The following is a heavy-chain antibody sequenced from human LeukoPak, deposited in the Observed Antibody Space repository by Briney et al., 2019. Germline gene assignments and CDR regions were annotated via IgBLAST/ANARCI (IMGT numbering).Heavy chain of an antibody. V-gene: IGHV3-23*01. J-gene: IGHJ6*02. D-gene: IGHD4/OR15-4a*01. Sequence: GGSLRLSCAASGFTFDNYAMNWVRQAPGKGLEWVLGISGSGVNTYYADAVKGRFTISRDNSKNTLYLQLNSLRGEDTAIYYCARDTSFNYGAHAMDVWGQGTTVTVSS. CDR2: ISGSGVNT. CDR1: GFTFDNYA. CDR3: ARDTSFNYGAHAMDV.